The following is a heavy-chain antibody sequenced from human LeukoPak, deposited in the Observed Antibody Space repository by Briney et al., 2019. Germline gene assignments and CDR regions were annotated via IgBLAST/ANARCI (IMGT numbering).Heavy chain of an antibody. CDR1: GGSISSGGYS. Sequence: PSQTLSLTCAVSGGSISSGGYSWSWIRQPPGKGLEWIGHIYHSGSTYYNPSLKSRVTISVDRSKNQFSLKLSSVTAADTAVYYCARGGLPRGENWFDPWGQGTLVTVSS. J-gene: IGHJ5*02. V-gene: IGHV4-30-2*01. CDR3: ARGGLPRGENWFDP. CDR2: IYHSGST.